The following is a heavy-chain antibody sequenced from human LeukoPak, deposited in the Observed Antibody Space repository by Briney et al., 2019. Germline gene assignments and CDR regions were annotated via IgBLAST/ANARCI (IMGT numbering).Heavy chain of an antibody. V-gene: IGHV7-4-1*02. CDR2: INTKTGNP. CDR3: ARDPDFRSGQYRRDFDY. D-gene: IGHD3-3*01. CDR1: GYTFSNYV. J-gene: IGHJ4*02. Sequence: ASVKVSCTASGYTFSNYVMNWVRQAPGQGPEWMGWINTKTGNPTYAQGFTGRFVFSLDTSVSTAYLQISSLKAEDTAVYYCARDPDFRSGQYRRDFDYWGQGTLVTVSS.